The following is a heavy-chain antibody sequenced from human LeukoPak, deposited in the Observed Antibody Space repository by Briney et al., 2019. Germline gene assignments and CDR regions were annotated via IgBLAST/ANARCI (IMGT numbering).Heavy chain of an antibody. CDR2: INTYNGNT. CDR3: ARIVSGYSWGVWFDP. D-gene: IGHD3-22*01. V-gene: IGHV1-18*01. CDR1: SYTFTSYG. Sequence: ASVKVSCKASSYTFTSYGISWVRQAPGQGLEWMGWINTYNGNTNYAQNLQGRVTMATDTSTSTAYMELRSLRSDDTAVYYCARIVSGYSWGVWFDPWGQGTLVTVSS. J-gene: IGHJ5*02.